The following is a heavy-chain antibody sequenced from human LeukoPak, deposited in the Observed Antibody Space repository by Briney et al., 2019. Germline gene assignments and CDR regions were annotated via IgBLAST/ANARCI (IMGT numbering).Heavy chain of an antibody. CDR1: GGSISSSSYY. CDR2: IYYSGST. Sequence: PSETLSLTCTVSGGSISSSSYYWGWIRQPPGKGLEWIGSIYYSGSTYYNPSLKSRVTISVDTSKNQFSLKLSSVTAADTAVYYCARRIVGLGWDWLDPWGQGTLVTVSS. D-gene: IGHD1-26*01. J-gene: IGHJ5*02. V-gene: IGHV4-39*01. CDR3: ARRIVGLGWDWLDP.